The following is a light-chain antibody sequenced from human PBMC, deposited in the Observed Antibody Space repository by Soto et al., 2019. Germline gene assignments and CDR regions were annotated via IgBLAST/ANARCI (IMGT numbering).Light chain of an antibody. CDR3: QQYDSTVWT. CDR1: QSVSSSH. Sequence: EIVLTQSPGTLSLSPGERATLSCRASQSVSSSHLAWYQQKPGQAPRLLIYGASNRATGIPDRFSGSGSGTDFTLTISRLEPEDFAVYYCQQYDSTVWTFGQGTKVDIK. V-gene: IGKV3-20*01. CDR2: GAS. J-gene: IGKJ1*01.